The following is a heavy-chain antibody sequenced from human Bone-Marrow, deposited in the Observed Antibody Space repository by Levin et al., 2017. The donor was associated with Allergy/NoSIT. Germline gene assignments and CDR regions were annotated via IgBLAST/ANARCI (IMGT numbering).Heavy chain of an antibody. Sequence: PGGSLRLSCAASGFTFSSYAMSWVRQAPGKGLEWVSAISGSGGSTYYADSVKGRFTISRDNSKNTLYLQMNSLRAEDTAVYYCAKVGVDSNYGYYYYYMDVWGKGTTVTVSS. CDR1: GFTFSSYA. V-gene: IGHV3-23*01. CDR3: AKVGVDSNYGYYYYYMDV. D-gene: IGHD4-11*01. CDR2: ISGSGGST. J-gene: IGHJ6*03.